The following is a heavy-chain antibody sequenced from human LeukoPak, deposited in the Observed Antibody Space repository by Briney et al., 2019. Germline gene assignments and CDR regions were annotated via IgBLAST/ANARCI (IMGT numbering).Heavy chain of an antibody. Sequence: SETLSLTCTVSGGSISSGGYYWSWIRQHPGKGLEWIGNIYYSGSTYYDPSLKSRVTISVDTSKNQFSLKLSSVTAADTAVYYCATGRGSMVRGVNSSYMDVWGKGTTVTVSS. CDR3: ATGRGSMVRGVNSSYMDV. D-gene: IGHD3-10*01. CDR2: IYYSGST. CDR1: GGSISSGGYY. V-gene: IGHV4-31*03. J-gene: IGHJ6*03.